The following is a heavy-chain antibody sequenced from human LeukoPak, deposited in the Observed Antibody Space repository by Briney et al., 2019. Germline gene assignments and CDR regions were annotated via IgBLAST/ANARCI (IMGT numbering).Heavy chain of an antibody. Sequence: ASVKVSCKASGYTFTGYYMHWVRQAPGQGLEWMGWINPNSGGTNYAQKFQGRVTMTRDTSISTAYMELSRLRSDDTAVYYCTRGRSGYSSFVFDFWGQGTLVTVSS. V-gene: IGHV1-2*02. J-gene: IGHJ4*02. CDR2: INPNSGGT. CDR3: TRGRSGYSSFVFDF. CDR1: GYTFTGYY. D-gene: IGHD6-13*01.